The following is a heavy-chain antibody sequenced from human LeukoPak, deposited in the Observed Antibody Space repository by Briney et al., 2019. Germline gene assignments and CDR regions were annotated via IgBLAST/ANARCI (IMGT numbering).Heavy chain of an antibody. D-gene: IGHD4-23*01. Sequence: SETLSLTCAVYGGSFSGYYWIWIRQPPGKGLEWIGEINHSGSTNYNPSLKSRVTISVDTSKNQFSLKLSSVTAADTAVYYCAREAGYGGNSRKFDPWGQGTLVTVSS. CDR3: AREAGYGGNSRKFDP. J-gene: IGHJ5*02. V-gene: IGHV4-34*01. CDR1: GGSFSGYY. CDR2: INHSGST.